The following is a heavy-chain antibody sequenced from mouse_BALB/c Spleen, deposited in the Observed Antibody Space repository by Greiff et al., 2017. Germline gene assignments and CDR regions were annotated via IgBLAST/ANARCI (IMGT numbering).Heavy chain of an antibody. Sequence: LQESGAELVKPGASVKLSCKASGYTFTSYYMYWVKQRPGQGLEWIGEINPSNGGTNFNEKFKSKATLTVDKSSSTAYMQLSSLTSEDSAVYYCTANWDGYFDVWGAGTTVTVSS. J-gene: IGHJ1*01. CDR2: INPSNGGT. D-gene: IGHD4-1*01. CDR3: TANWDGYFDV. V-gene: IGHV1S16*01. CDR1: GYTFTSYY.